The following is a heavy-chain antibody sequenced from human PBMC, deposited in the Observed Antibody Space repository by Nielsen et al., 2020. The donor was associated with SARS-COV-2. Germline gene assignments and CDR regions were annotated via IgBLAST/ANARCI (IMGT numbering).Heavy chain of an antibody. CDR2: VSRDGSDT. V-gene: IGHV3-30*18. D-gene: IGHD3-3*01. Sequence: GESLKISCAASGFTFANYGIHWVRQVAGRGLEWVAIVSRDGSDTFYVDSVKGRFTISRDNSKNTVYLQMNSLRAEDTAVYHCAKDVWSGAHQIGPDYWCQGTLVTVSS. J-gene: IGHJ4*02. CDR1: GFTFANYG. CDR3: AKDVWSGAHQIGPDY.